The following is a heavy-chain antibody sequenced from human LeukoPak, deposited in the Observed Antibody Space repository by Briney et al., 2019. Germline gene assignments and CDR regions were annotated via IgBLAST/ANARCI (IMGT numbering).Heavy chain of an antibody. CDR2: IYYSGST. V-gene: IGHV4-61*01. CDR3: ARDRKGIAVAGTIKGYWYFDL. J-gene: IGHJ2*01. Sequence: PSETLSLTCTVSGGSVSSGSYYWSWIRQPPGKGLEWIGYIYYSGSTNYNPSLKSRVTISVDTSKNQFSLKLSSVTAADTAVYYCARDRKGIAVAGTIKGYWYFDLWGRGTLLTVSS. D-gene: IGHD6-19*01. CDR1: GGSVSSGSYY.